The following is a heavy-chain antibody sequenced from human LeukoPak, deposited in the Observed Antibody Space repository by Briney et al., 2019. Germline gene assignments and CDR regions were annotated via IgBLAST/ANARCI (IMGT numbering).Heavy chain of an antibody. Sequence: GGSLRLSCAASGFTFTNYAMTWVRQAPGKGLEWVAATVGIGPDTYHADSVKGRFTISRDNSKNTLYLHMNSLRAEDTAVYYCAKDQGLYGDYDYFDYWGQGTLVTVSS. CDR3: AKDQGLYGDYDYFDY. CDR1: GFTFTNYA. CDR2: TVGIGPDT. D-gene: IGHD4-17*01. J-gene: IGHJ4*02. V-gene: IGHV3-23*01.